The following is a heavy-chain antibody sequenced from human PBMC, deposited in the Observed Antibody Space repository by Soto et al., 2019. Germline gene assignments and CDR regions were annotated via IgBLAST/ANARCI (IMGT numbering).Heavy chain of an antibody. Sequence: PGGSLRLSCAASGFTFSSYGMHWVRQAPGKGLEWVAVISYDGSNKYYADSVKGRFTISRDNSKNTLYLQMNSLRAEDTAVCYCAKEVVQKVVVVAAPYGMDVWGQGTTVTVSS. CDR3: AKEVVQKVVVVAAPYGMDV. J-gene: IGHJ6*02. V-gene: IGHV3-30*18. D-gene: IGHD2-15*01. CDR1: GFTFSSYG. CDR2: ISYDGSNK.